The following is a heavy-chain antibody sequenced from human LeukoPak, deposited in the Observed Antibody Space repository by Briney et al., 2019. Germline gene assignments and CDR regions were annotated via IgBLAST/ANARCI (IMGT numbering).Heavy chain of an antibody. D-gene: IGHD1-7*01. Sequence: GGSLRLTCAASGFTFSNYGMHWVRQAPGKGLEGVAFIWYDGLRTKYEDSVKGRFIISRDNPKNTLFLQMNSLRAEDTAVYYCASLQLAGTRDDFDIWGQGTMVTVSS. V-gene: IGHV3-30*02. CDR1: GFTFSNYG. CDR2: IWYDGLRT. J-gene: IGHJ3*02. CDR3: ASLQLAGTRDDFDI.